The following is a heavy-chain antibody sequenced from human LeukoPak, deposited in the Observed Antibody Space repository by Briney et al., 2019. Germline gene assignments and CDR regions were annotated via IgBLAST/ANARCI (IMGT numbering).Heavy chain of an antibody. CDR3: VREAGYCAPVCVKTNWFDP. J-gene: IGHJ5*02. CDR1: GFPFSSHA. Sequence: SGGSLRLSCAASGFPFSSHAMSWVRQPPGKGLEWVAAISNGKTYYADSVRGRFAISRDDSTNTVYLHMNSLRDEDTALYHCVREAGYCAPVCVKTNWFDPWDQGTLVTVSS. D-gene: IGHD2-15*01. CDR2: ISNGKT. V-gene: IGHV3-23*01.